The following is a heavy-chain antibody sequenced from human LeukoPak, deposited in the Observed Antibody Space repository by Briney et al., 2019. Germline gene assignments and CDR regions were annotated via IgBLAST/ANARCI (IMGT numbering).Heavy chain of an antibody. V-gene: IGHV3-21*04. Sequence: GGSLRLSCAASGFTFSSYSMNWVRQAPGEGREWVSSISSSSSYTYYADSVKGRFTISRDNAKNSLYLQMNSLRAEDTAVYYCARKGGVIEYSPFDIWGQGTMVIVSS. D-gene: IGHD3-3*01. J-gene: IGHJ3*02. CDR3: ARKGGVIEYSPFDI. CDR1: GFTFSSYS. CDR2: ISSSSSYT.